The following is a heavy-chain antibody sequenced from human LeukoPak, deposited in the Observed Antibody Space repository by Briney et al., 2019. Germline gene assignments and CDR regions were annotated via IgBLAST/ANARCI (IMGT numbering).Heavy chain of an antibody. Sequence: KSGGPLSLSCAASGFTFCSYIMNWLRQPPGERLKGVSSISSSGRYIYYADSVKGRFTISRDNSKNSLYLQMNSLRAEDTAVYYWARFGSDPWAWFDPWGQGTLVTVSS. CDR2: ISSSGRYI. CDR1: GFTFCSYI. D-gene: IGHD5-12*01. V-gene: IGHV3-21*01. CDR3: ARFGSDPWAWFDP. J-gene: IGHJ5*02.